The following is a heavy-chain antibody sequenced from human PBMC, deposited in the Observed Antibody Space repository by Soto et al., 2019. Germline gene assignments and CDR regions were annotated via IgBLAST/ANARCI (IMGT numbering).Heavy chain of an antibody. Sequence: ASVKVSCKASGYTFTGYFMYWVRQAPGQGLEWMGWINPNSGGTKYAQKFQGRVSMTRDTSISSAYMELSRLRSDDTAVYYCARGRGSFVANDEYFQHRGQGTLVTVSS. D-gene: IGHD2-15*01. CDR2: INPNSGGT. CDR3: ARGRGSFVANDEYFQH. CDR1: GYTFTGYF. J-gene: IGHJ1*01. V-gene: IGHV1-2*02.